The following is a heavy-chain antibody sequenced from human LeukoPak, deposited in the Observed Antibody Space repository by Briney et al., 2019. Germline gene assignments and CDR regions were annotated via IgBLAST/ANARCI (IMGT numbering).Heavy chain of an antibody. J-gene: IGHJ5*02. CDR2: ISYDGSNK. CDR1: GFTFSSYA. D-gene: IGHD1-26*01. CDR3: AREASSYSGSLNWVDP. Sequence: PGGSLRLSCAASGFTFSSYAMHWVRQAPGKGLEWVAVISYDGSNKYYADSVKGRFTISRDNSKNTLYLQMNSLRADDTALYYCAREASSYSGSLNWVDPWGQGTLVTVSS. V-gene: IGHV3-30*04.